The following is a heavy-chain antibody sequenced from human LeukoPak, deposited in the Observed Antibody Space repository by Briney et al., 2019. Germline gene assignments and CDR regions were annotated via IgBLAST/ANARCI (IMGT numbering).Heavy chain of an antibody. V-gene: IGHV4-31*03. Sequence: SQTLSLTCTVSGGSISSGGYYWSWIRQHPGKGLEWIGYIYYSGSTYYNPSLKSRVTISVDTSKNQFSLKLSSVTAADTAVYYCARFCDFWSCSPPDYYYYYGMDVWGQGTTVTVSS. CDR1: GGSISSGGYY. CDR3: ARFCDFWSCSPPDYYYYYGMDV. D-gene: IGHD3-3*01. CDR2: IYYSGST. J-gene: IGHJ6*02.